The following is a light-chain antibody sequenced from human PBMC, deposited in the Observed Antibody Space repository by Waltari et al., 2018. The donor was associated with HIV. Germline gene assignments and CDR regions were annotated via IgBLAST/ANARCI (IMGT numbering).Light chain of an antibody. Sequence: QSVLTQPPSVSGAPGQRVTISCTGSSSNIGAGYDVHWYQQLPGTAPKHLIYGNINRPSGVPDRFSGSKSGTSASLAITGLQAEDEADYYCQSYDSSLSGWVFGGGTKLTVL. CDR3: QSYDSSLSGWV. J-gene: IGLJ3*02. CDR2: GNI. CDR1: SSNIGAGYD. V-gene: IGLV1-40*01.